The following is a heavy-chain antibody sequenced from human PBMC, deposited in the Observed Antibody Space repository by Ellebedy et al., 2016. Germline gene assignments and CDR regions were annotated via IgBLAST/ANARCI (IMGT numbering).Heavy chain of an antibody. Sequence: GESLKISCAASGFTVSSNYMSWVRQAPGKGLEWVSVIYSGGSTYYADSVKGRFTISRDNSKNTLYLQMNSLRAEDTAVYYCATYSGSYFTSWYFDLWGRGTLVTVSS. CDR1: GFTVSSNY. V-gene: IGHV3-66*01. CDR2: IYSGGST. J-gene: IGHJ2*01. D-gene: IGHD1-26*01. CDR3: ATYSGSYFTSWYFDL.